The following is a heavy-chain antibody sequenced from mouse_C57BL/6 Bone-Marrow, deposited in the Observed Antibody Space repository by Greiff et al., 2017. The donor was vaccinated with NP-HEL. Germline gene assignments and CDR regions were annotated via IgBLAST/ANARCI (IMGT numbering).Heavy chain of an antibody. D-gene: IGHD1-1*01. CDR3: ARNPLYYGSSPYYFDY. V-gene: IGHV1-64*01. J-gene: IGHJ2*01. CDR2: IHPNSGST. CDR1: GYTFTSYW. Sequence: QVHVKQPGAELVKPGASVKLSCKASGYTFTSYWMHWVKQRPGQGLEWIGMIHPNSGSTNYNEKFKSKATLTVDKSSSTAYMQLSSLTSEDSAVYYCARNPLYYGSSPYYFDYWGQGTTLTVSS.